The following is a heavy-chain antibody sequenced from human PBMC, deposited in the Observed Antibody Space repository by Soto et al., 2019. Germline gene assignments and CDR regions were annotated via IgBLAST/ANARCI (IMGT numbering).Heavy chain of an antibody. J-gene: IGHJ4*02. CDR2: VKPTDGTT. V-gene: IGHV1-46*01. Sequence: QVQLVQSGAEVKKPGASVSVSCKASGYSFTSYLMHWVRQAPGQGLEWMGDVKPTDGTTRYARQFQGRLAMTGDTSTSTGYMELSSLTSADTAVYYCVTASLGFFTGLGYWGQGALVTVSS. CDR1: GYSFTSYL. CDR3: VTASLGFFTGLGY. D-gene: IGHD3-3*02.